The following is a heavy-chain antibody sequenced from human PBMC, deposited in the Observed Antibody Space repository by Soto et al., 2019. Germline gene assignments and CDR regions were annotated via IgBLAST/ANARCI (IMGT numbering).Heavy chain of an antibody. CDR3: ARQGLWFGEFDF. CDR2: IYYSGST. J-gene: IGHJ4*02. Sequence: SSETLSLTCTVSGGSISSGDYYWSWIRQPPGKGLEWIGYIYYSGSTYYNPSLKIRVTISADTSKNQFSLEMTSATAADTGVYYCARQGLWFGEFDFWGQGILVTVS. V-gene: IGHV4-30-4*01. CDR1: GGSISSGDYY. D-gene: IGHD3-10*01.